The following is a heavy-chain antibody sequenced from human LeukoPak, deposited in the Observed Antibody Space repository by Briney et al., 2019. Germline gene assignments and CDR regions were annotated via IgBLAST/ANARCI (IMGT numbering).Heavy chain of an antibody. J-gene: IGHJ4*02. CDR3: AREGAVADPFDY. CDR2: IYYSGTT. D-gene: IGHD6-19*01. CDR1: GGSISSSSYY. Sequence: SETLSLTCTVSGGSISSSSYYWSWIRQPPGKGLEWIGYIYYSGTTDYNPSLKTRVTMSVDTSKNQFSLKLSSVTAADTAVYYCAREGAVADPFDYWGQGILVTVSS. V-gene: IGHV4-61*01.